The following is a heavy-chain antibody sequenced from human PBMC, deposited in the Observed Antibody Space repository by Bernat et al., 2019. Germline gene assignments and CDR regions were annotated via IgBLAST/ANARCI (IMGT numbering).Heavy chain of an antibody. J-gene: IGHJ4*02. D-gene: IGHD6-6*01. Sequence: QVQLVQSGAEVKKPGSSVKVSCKASGGTFSSYAISWVRQAPGQGLEWMGRIIPILGIANYAQKFQGRVTITADKSTSTAYMELSSLRSEDTAVYYCAGGPYREAARADYWGQGTLVTVSS. CDR1: GGTFSSYA. CDR3: AGGPYREAARADY. V-gene: IGHV1-69*04. CDR2: IIPILGIA.